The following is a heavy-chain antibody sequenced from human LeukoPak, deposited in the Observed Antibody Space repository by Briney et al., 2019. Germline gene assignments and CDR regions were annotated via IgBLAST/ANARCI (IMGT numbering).Heavy chain of an antibody. CDR1: GGTFSSYT. D-gene: IGHD1-26*01. Sequence: SVKVSCKASGGTFSSYTISWVRQAPGQGLEGMGRIIPILGIANYAQKFQGRVTITADKSTSTAYMELSSLRSEDTAVYYCARDSRNRWELPNWGQGTLVTVSS. CDR2: IIPILGIA. CDR3: ARDSRNRWELPN. V-gene: IGHV1-69*04. J-gene: IGHJ4*02.